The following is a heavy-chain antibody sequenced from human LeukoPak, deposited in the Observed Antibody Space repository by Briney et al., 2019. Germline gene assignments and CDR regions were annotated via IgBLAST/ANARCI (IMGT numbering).Heavy chain of an antibody. Sequence: PGGSLRLSCAASGFTFSSYGMHWVRQAPGKGLEWVAFIRYDGSNKYYADSVKGRFTISRDNSKNTLYLQMNSLRAEDTAVYYCARDQRQWLVRGYFDYWGQGTLVTVSS. CDR3: ARDQRQWLVRGYFDY. CDR2: IRYDGSNK. CDR1: GFTFSSYG. V-gene: IGHV3-30*02. D-gene: IGHD6-19*01. J-gene: IGHJ4*02.